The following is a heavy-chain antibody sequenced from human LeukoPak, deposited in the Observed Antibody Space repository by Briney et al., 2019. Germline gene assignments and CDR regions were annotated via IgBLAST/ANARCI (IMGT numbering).Heavy chain of an antibody. D-gene: IGHD4-17*01. J-gene: IGHJ4*02. Sequence: GGSLRLSCGVSGFTFSDYCMSWVRQAPGKGLEWVANINQAASEKYYLDSVKGRFTISRDNAKNSLYLQMNSLRAEDTAMYYCVNDYDRQRGYWGQGTLVTVSS. CDR2: INQAASEK. CDR3: VNDYDRQRGY. V-gene: IGHV3-7*01. CDR1: GFTFSDYC.